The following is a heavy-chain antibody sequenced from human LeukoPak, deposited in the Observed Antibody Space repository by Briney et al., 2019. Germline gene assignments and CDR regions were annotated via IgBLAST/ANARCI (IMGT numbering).Heavy chain of an antibody. Sequence: PSETLSLTCTVSGGSISSYYWSWIRQPPGKGLEWIGYVYDSGSTHYNPSLKSRVTISEDTSKNQFSLKLISVTAADTAVYYCAIFIGVRYSSGWYEDWFDPWGQGTLVTVSS. CDR3: AIFIGVRYSSGWYEDWFDP. J-gene: IGHJ5*02. CDR2: VYDSGST. V-gene: IGHV4-59*08. CDR1: GGSISSYY. D-gene: IGHD6-19*01.